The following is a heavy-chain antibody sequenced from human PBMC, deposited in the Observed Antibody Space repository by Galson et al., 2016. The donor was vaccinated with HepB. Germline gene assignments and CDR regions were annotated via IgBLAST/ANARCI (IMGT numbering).Heavy chain of an antibody. J-gene: IGHJ4*02. CDR2: IRSKAFGETL. Sequence: SLRLSCAGSGFTFGDYSVGWFRQAPGKGLKWVGFIRSKAFGETLDYAASVKGRFSISRDDSKEVAFLQMNGLKREDTGSYYCTRVSGYTSRSWGQGTLVIVSS. D-gene: IGHD5-12*01. CDR1: GFTFGDYS. CDR3: TRVSGYTSRS. V-gene: IGHV3-49*03.